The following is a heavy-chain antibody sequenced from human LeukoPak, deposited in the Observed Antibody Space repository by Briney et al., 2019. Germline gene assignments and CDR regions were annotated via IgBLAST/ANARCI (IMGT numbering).Heavy chain of an antibody. CDR3: ASQYSSSWESFDY. J-gene: IGHJ4*02. V-gene: IGHV3-11*01. CDR2: ISSSGSTI. CDR1: GFTFSSYA. Sequence: GGSLRLSCAASGFTFSSYAMSWIRQAPGKGLEWVSYISSSGSTIYYADSVKGRFTISRDNAKNSLYLQMNSLRAEDTAVYYCASQYSSSWESFDYWGQGTLVTVSS. D-gene: IGHD6-13*01.